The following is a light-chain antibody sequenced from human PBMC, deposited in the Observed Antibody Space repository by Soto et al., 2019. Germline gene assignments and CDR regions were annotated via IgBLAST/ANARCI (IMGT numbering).Light chain of an antibody. CDR2: SNT. V-gene: IGLV1-40*01. J-gene: IGLJ3*02. CDR3: QSYDSILTGSV. Sequence: QPVLTQPPSVSGAPGQRVTISCTGSSSNIGAGSDVHWYQQLPGTAPKLLIYSNTNRPSGVPDRFSGSKSGTSASLAITGLQAGDEADYYCQSYDSILTGSVSGGGTKLTVL. CDR1: SSNIGAGSD.